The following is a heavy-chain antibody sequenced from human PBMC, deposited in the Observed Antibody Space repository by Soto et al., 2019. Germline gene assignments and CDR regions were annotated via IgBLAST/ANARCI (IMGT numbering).Heavy chain of an antibody. D-gene: IGHD3-10*01. V-gene: IGHV3-21*01. J-gene: IGHJ4*02. CDR3: ARNLYYYGDYSGY. CDR1: GFPFSSYS. CDR2: ISSSSSYI. Sequence: GGSLRLSCEASGFPFSSYSMNWVRQAPGKGLEWVSSISSSSSYIYYADSVKGRFTISRDNAKNSLYLQMNSLRAEDTAVYYCARNLYYYGDYSGYWGQGTLVTVSS.